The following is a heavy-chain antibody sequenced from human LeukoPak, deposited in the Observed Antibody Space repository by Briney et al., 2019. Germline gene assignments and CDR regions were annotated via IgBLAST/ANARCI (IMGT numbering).Heavy chain of an antibody. CDR2: ISSSGAST. CDR1: GVTLSSNA. V-gene: IGHV3-23*01. D-gene: IGHD5-18*01. CDR3: ASRGYSSP. Sequence: GGSLRLSCVASGVTLSSNAMSWVRQAPGKGLEWVSVISSSGASTYYADSVKGRFTISRDNSKNTLYLQMNSLRAEDTAVYYCASRGYSSPWGQGTLVTVSS. J-gene: IGHJ5*02.